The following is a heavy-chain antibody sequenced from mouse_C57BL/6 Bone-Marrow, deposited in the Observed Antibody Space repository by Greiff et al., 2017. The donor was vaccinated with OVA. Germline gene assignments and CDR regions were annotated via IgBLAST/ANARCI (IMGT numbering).Heavy chain of an antibody. Sequence: LQESDAELVKPGASVKISCKVSGYTFTDHTIHWMKQRPEQGLEWIGYIYPRDGSTKYNEKFKGKATLTADKSSSTAYMQLNSLTSEDSAVYFCAREDYYGSSYEGLDYWGQGTTLTVSS. CDR1: GYTFTDHT. CDR3: AREDYYGSSYEGLDY. J-gene: IGHJ2*01. D-gene: IGHD1-1*01. V-gene: IGHV1-78*01. CDR2: IYPRDGST.